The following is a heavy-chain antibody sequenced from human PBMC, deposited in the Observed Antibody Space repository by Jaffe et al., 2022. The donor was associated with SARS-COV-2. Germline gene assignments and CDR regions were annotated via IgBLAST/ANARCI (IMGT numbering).Heavy chain of an antibody. J-gene: IGHJ5*02. CDR1: GFTFSSYE. D-gene: IGHD2-2*01. CDR3: ARQVRTNWFDP. Sequence: EVQLVESGGGLVQPGGSLRLSCAASGFTFSSYEMNWVRQAPGKGLEWVSYISSSGSTIYYADSVKGRFTISRDNAKNSLYLQMNSLRAEDTAVYYCARQVRTNWFDPWGQGTLVTVSS. CDR2: ISSSGSTI. V-gene: IGHV3-48*03.